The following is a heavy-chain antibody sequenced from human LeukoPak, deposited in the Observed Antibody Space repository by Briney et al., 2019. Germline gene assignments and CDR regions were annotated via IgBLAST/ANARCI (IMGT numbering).Heavy chain of an antibody. Sequence: SLNVSFKDSVCTYSNYAISGVRQAAAQALAWMERIIPILGIANYPQKVDGRVTITADKSTSTAYMELSSLRANDTPVCYFPREVHREVRRRGRSRYWGQGTLLTV. V-gene: IGHV1-69*04. D-gene: IGHD1-26*01. CDR2: IIPILGIA. CDR1: VCTYSNYA. J-gene: IGHJ4*02. CDR3: PREVHREVRRRGRSRY.